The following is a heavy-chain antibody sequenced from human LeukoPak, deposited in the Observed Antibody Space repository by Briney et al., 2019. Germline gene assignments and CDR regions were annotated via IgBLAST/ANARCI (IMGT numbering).Heavy chain of an antibody. J-gene: IGHJ6*03. CDR1: GGTFSSYA. CDR3: ARRTGDYYYYMDV. Sequence: ASVKVSCKASGGTFSSYAISWVRQAPGQGLEWMGGIIPIFGTANYAQKFQGRVTITADESTSTAYTELSSLRSEDTAVYYCARRTGDYYYYMDVWGKGTTVTVSS. CDR2: IIPIFGTA. V-gene: IGHV1-69*13.